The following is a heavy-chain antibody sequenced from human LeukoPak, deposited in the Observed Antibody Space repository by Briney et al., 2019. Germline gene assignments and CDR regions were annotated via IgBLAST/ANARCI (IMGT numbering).Heavy chain of an antibody. CDR1: GFTFSSYS. CDR3: ARDRESITMVRGVIPGGY. J-gene: IGHJ4*02. CDR2: ISSSSSYI. V-gene: IGHV3-21*01. D-gene: IGHD3-10*01. Sequence: GGSLRLSCAASGFTFSSYSMNWVRQAPGKGLEWVSSISSSSSYIYYADSVKGRFTISRDNAKNSLYLQMNSLRAEDTAVYYCARDRESITMVRGVIPGGYWGQGTLVTVSS.